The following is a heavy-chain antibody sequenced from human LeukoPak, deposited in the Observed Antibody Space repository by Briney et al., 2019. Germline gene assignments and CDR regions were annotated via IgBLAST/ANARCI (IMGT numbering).Heavy chain of an antibody. J-gene: IGHJ3*02. D-gene: IGHD2-15*01. V-gene: IGHV4-59*01. CDR1: VDSIRSYY. CDR3: ARRLHAFDI. CDR2: IYYSGST. Sequence: SETLSLTYTVSVDSIRSYYWSWIRQPPGKGLEWIGYIYYSGSTNYNPYLKSRVTISVDASKNQFSLRLSSVTAADTAVYYCARRLHAFDIWGQGTMVTVSS.